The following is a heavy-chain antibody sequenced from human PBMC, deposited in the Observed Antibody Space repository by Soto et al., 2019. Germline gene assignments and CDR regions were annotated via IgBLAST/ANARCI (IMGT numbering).Heavy chain of an antibody. CDR3: ARGGPRGVVYYYYGMDV. CDR2: ISAYNGNT. D-gene: IGHD3-10*01. V-gene: IGHV1-18*04. J-gene: IGHJ6*02. Sequence: ASVKVSCKASGYTFTSYGISWVRQAPGQGLEWMGWISAYNGNTNYAQKLQGRVTMTTDTSTSTAYMELRSLRSDDTAVYYCARGGPRGVVYYYYGMDVWGQGTKVTVSS. CDR1: GYTFTSYG.